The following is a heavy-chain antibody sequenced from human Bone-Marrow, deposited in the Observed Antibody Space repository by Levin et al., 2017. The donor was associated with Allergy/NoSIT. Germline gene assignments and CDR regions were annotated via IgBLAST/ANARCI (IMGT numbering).Heavy chain of an antibody. CDR1: GFTFSSYS. D-gene: IGHD3-9*01. J-gene: IGHJ4*02. Sequence: GGSLRLSCAASGFTFSSYSMNWVRQAPGKGLEWVSYISSSSSTIYYADSMKGRFTISRDNAKNSLYLQMNSLRAEDTAVYYCARVRYYDILTGYSDYWGQGTLVTVSS. CDR2: ISSSSSTI. CDR3: ARVRYYDILTGYSDY. V-gene: IGHV3-48*01.